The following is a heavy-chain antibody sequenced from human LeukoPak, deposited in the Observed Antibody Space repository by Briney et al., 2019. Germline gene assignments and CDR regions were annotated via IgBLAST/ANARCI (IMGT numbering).Heavy chain of an antibody. CDR1: GGSISSSSYY. CDR3: ARGDSYGTVWY. V-gene: IGHV4-39*07. J-gene: IGHJ4*02. CDR2: IHYSGST. D-gene: IGHD5-18*01. Sequence: SETLSLTCTVSGGSISSSSYYWGWIRQPPGKDLERMGRIHYSGSTYYNPSLKSRVTISVDTSKNQFSLKLNSVTAADTAVYYCARGDSYGTVWYWGQGTLVTISS.